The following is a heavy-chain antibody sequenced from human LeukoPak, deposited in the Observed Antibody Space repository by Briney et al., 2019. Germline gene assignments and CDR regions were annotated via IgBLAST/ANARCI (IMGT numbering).Heavy chain of an antibody. J-gene: IGHJ4*02. CDR2: ISSTGST. CDR3: ARDQTYSGSGIYTYFDY. CDR1: GGSISSGGHY. D-gene: IGHD3-10*01. Sequence: SQTLSLTCTVSGGSISSGGHYWSWIRQPAGKGLEYLGRISSTGSTNYNPSLRSRVTISADTSQNHFSLKLTSMTAADTAVYYCARDQTYSGSGIYTYFDYWGQGILVTVSP. V-gene: IGHV4-61*02.